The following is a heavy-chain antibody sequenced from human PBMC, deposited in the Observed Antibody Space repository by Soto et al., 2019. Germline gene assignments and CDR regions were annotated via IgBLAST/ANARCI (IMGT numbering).Heavy chain of an antibody. D-gene: IGHD5-18*01. Sequence: SETLSLTCTVSGGSISSYYWSWIRQPPGKGLEWIGYIYYSGSTNYNPSLKSRVTISVDTSKNQFSLKLSSVTAADTAVYYCARDQKRIQLWPNYYYYYGMDVWGQGTTVTVSS. CDR1: GGSISSYY. J-gene: IGHJ6*02. CDR2: IYYSGST. CDR3: ARDQKRIQLWPNYYYYYGMDV. V-gene: IGHV4-59*01.